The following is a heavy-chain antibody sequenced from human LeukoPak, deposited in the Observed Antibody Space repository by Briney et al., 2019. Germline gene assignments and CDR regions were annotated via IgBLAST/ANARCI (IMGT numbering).Heavy chain of an antibody. D-gene: IGHD3-22*01. V-gene: IGHV1-8*01. J-gene: IGHJ4*02. Sequence: ASVKVSCKDSGYTFTSYDINWVRQATGQGLEWMGWMNPNSGNTGYAQKFQGRVTMTRNTSISTAYMELSSLRSEDTAVYYCARGPMYYDSSGYHYYFDYWGQGTLVTVSS. CDR3: ARGPMYYDSSGYHYYFDY. CDR2: MNPNSGNT. CDR1: GYTFTSYD.